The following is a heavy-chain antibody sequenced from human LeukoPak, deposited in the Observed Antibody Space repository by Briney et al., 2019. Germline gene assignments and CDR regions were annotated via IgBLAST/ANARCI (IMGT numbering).Heavy chain of an antibody. Sequence: GGSLRLSCAASGFSFSSYGMHWVRQAPGKGLEWVAFISYDGSNKYCAESVKGRFTIPRDNSKNTLYLQMNSLRAEDTAVYYYAKDLHIVVVPAARSPSFDYWGQGTLVTVSS. CDR1: GFSFSSYG. CDR3: AKDLHIVVVPAARSPSFDY. CDR2: ISYDGSNK. J-gene: IGHJ4*02. V-gene: IGHV3-30*02. D-gene: IGHD2-2*01.